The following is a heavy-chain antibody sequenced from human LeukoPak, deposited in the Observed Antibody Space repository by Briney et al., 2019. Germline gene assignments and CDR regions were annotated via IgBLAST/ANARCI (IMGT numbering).Heavy chain of an antibody. J-gene: IGHJ6*03. D-gene: IGHD6-19*01. Sequence: ASVKVSCKASGYTFTGYYMHWVRQAPGQGLEWMGWINPNSGGTNYAQKFQGRVTMTRDTSISTAYMELSRLRSDDTAVYYCARGPVYSSGWYMVPYYYYYYMDVWGKGTTVTISS. CDR2: INPNSGGT. V-gene: IGHV1-2*02. CDR1: GYTFTGYY. CDR3: ARGPVYSSGWYMVPYYYYYYMDV.